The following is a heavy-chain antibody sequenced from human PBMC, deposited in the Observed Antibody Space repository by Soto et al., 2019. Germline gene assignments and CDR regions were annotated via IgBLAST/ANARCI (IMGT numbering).Heavy chain of an antibody. CDR1: GFTFSSYA. D-gene: IGHD6-19*01. J-gene: IGHJ4*02. CDR3: ASDRELPIAVAVLPETDY. Sequence: QVQLVESGGGVVQPGRSLRLSCAASGFTFSSYAMHWVRQAPGKGLEWVAVISYDGSNKYYADSVKGRFTISRDNSKNTLYLQMNSLRAEDTAVYYCASDRELPIAVAVLPETDYWGQGTLVTVSS. V-gene: IGHV3-30-3*01. CDR2: ISYDGSNK.